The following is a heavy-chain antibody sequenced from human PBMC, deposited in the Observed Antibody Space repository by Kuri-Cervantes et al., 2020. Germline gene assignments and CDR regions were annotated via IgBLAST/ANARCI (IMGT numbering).Heavy chain of an antibody. J-gene: IGHJ3*02. CDR1: GGSFSGYY. D-gene: IGHD5/OR15-5a*01. V-gene: IGHV4-34*01. Sequence: GSLRLSCAVYGGSFSGYYWSWIRQPPGKGLEWIGEINHSGSTNYNPSLKSRVTISVDTSKNQFSLKLSSVTAADTAVYYCARRHLSTGAFDIWGQGTMVTVSS. CDR3: ARRHLSTGAFDI. CDR2: INHSGST.